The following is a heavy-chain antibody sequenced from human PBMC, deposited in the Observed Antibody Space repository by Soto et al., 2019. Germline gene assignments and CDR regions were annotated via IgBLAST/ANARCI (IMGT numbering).Heavy chain of an antibody. V-gene: IGHV3-30-3*01. CDR1: GFTFSSYA. D-gene: IGHD1-1*01. J-gene: IGHJ3*02. CDR2: ISYDGSNK. Sequence: QVQLVESGGGVVQPGRSLRLSCAASGFTFSSYAMHWVRQAPGKGLEWVAVISYDGSNKYYADSVKGRFTISRDNSKNTLYRQMNSLRAEDTAVYYCARTYNWNDEFDAFDIWGQGTMVTVSS. CDR3: ARTYNWNDEFDAFDI.